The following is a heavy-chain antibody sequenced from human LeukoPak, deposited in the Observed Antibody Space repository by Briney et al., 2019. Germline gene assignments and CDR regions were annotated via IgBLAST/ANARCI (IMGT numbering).Heavy chain of an antibody. CDR2: ISWNSGSI. J-gene: IGHJ6*02. CDR3: AKGLDSHYYYYGMDV. Sequence: GRSLRLSCAASGFTFDDYAMHWVRQAPGKGLEWVSGISWNSGSIGYADSVKGRFTISRDNAKNSLYLQMNSLRAEDTALYYCAKGLDSHYYYYGMDVWGQGTTVTVSS. D-gene: IGHD2-2*03. V-gene: IGHV3-9*01. CDR1: GFTFDDYA.